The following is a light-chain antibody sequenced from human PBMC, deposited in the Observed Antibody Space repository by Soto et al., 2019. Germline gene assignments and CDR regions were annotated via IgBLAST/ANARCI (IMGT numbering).Light chain of an antibody. CDR1: QTVSSNF. CDR3: QQYGSSGT. J-gene: IGKJ1*01. Sequence: EIVLTQSPGTLSLSPGERGTLSCRASQTVSSNFLAWYQQKPGQAPRLLIYGASNRATGIPDRFSGSGSGTDFTLTISSLEPEDFAVYYCQQYGSSGTFGQGTKVDIK. V-gene: IGKV3-20*01. CDR2: GAS.